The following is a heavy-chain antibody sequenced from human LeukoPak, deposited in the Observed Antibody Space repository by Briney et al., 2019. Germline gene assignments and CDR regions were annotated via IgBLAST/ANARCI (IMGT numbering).Heavy chain of an antibody. V-gene: IGHV4-59*01. Sequence: SETLSLTCTVSGASINSSYWSWIRQPPGKGLEWIGYISYRGNTNYNPSLKSRVTMSVDTSKNQFSLRLTSPTAADTAVFYCARVQFDSSGFYSYFDHWGQGALVTVSS. CDR1: GASINSSY. CDR2: ISYRGNT. D-gene: IGHD3-22*01. J-gene: IGHJ4*02. CDR3: ARVQFDSSGFYSYFDH.